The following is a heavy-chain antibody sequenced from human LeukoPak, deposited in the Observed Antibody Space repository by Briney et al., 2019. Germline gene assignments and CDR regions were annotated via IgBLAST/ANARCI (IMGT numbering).Heavy chain of an antibody. V-gene: IGHV4-59*01. CDR2: VYYSGST. J-gene: IGHJ1*01. CDR3: AKAAYYYDSGGYYYGYFQH. Sequence: PSETLSLTCAVYGGSFSSYYWSWIRQPPGKGLEWIGYVYYSGSTNYNPSLKSRVTISVDTSKNQFSLMLSSVTAADTAVYYCAKAAYYYDSGGYYYGYFQHWGQGTLVTVSS. D-gene: IGHD3-22*01. CDR1: GGSFSSYY.